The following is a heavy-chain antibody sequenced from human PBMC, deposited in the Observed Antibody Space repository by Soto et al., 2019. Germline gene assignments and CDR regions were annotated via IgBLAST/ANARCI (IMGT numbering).Heavy chain of an antibody. V-gene: IGHV1-2*02. J-gene: IGHJ6*02. CDR2: INPNSGDT. Sequence: ASVKVSCKASGYTFTGYYVHWVRQAPGQGLEWMGWINPNSGDTYLAQRFQGRVTMNRDTSIGTAYMELRGLTSDDAAEYYCAKGGAIVAAGTRVYLYNAMDVWGQGTTVTVSS. CDR3: AKGGAIVAAGTRVYLYNAMDV. CDR1: GYTFTGYY. D-gene: IGHD1-26*01.